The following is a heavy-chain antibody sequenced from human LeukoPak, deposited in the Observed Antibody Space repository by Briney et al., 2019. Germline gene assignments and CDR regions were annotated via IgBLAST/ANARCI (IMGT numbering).Heavy chain of an antibody. Sequence: GGSLRLSCAASRFTFSSYWMHWVRQAPGKGLVWVSRINSDGSSTSYADSVKGRFTISRDNAKNTLYLQMNSLRAEDTAVYYCARGEPYYYYYGMDVWGKGTTVTVSS. J-gene: IGHJ6*04. V-gene: IGHV3-74*01. CDR1: RFTFSSYW. D-gene: IGHD1-14*01. CDR2: INSDGSST. CDR3: ARGEPYYYYYGMDV.